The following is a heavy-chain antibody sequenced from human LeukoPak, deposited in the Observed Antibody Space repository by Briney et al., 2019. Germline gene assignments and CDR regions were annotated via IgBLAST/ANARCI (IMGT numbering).Heavy chain of an antibody. Sequence: GGSLRLSCAASGFTFSSYAMSWVRQAPGKGPEWVSAISGSGGSTYYADSVKGRFTISRDNSKNTLYLQMNSLRAEDTAVYYCAKDRGYSSSWYGGNFDYWGQGTLVTVSS. CDR1: GFTFSSYA. CDR3: AKDRGYSSSWYGGNFDY. V-gene: IGHV3-23*01. D-gene: IGHD6-13*01. J-gene: IGHJ4*02. CDR2: ISGSGGST.